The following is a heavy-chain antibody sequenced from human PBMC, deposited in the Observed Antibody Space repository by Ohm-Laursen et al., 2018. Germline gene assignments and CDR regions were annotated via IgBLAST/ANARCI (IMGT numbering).Heavy chain of an antibody. Sequence: SLRLSCTASGFTVSSNYMSWVRQAPGKGLEWVLGISDSGGRTDHADSVKGRFSISRDSSKNTLYLQMNSLRAEDTAVYYCAEVPRYCSGGICRGGYFQYWGQGTLVTVSS. V-gene: IGHV3-23*01. D-gene: IGHD2-15*01. CDR3: AEVPRYCSGGICRGGYFQY. CDR2: ISDSGGRT. J-gene: IGHJ1*01. CDR1: GFTVSSNY.